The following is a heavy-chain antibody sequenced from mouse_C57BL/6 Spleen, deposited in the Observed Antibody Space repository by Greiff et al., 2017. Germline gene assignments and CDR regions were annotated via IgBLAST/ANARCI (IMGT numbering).Heavy chain of an antibody. CDR3: ARAYGSIYRYFDV. Sequence: EVKLQESGAELVKPGASVKLSCTASGFNIKDYYMHWVKQRTEQGLEWIGRIDPEDGETKYAPKFQGKATISADTSSNTAYLQRSSLTSEDTAVYYCARAYGSIYRYFDVWGTGTTVTVSS. D-gene: IGHD1-1*01. CDR1: GFNIKDYY. CDR2: IDPEDGET. J-gene: IGHJ1*03. V-gene: IGHV14-2*01.